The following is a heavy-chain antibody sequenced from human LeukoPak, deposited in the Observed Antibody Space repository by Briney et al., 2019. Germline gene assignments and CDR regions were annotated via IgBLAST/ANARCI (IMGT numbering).Heavy chain of an antibody. CDR1: GGSISSSNYY. V-gene: IGHV4-39*01. J-gene: IGHJ4*02. CDR2: IYQSGNT. CDR3: ARQIGAPGFDY. Sequence: SETLSLTCTVSGGSISSSNYYWGWIRQPPGKGLEWIGSIYQSGNTYYNPSLKSRVTIFVDTAKNQFSLRLNSVTAADAAVYYCARQIGAPGFDYWGQGTLVTVSS. D-gene: IGHD3-10*01.